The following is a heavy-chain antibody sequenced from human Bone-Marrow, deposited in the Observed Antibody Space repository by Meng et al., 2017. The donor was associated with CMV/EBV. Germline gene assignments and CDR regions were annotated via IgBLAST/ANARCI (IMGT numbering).Heavy chain of an antibody. J-gene: IGHJ3*02. CDR3: SKGFGALDAFDI. V-gene: IGHV3-20*04. CDR1: GFTFDDYG. D-gene: IGHD3-3*01. Sequence: GESLKISCAASGFTFDDYGMTWVRQAPGKGLEWVSGINRNGASTGYADSVKGRFTISRDNAKNSLYLQMNSLRAEDTAVSYCSKGFGALDAFDIWGQGTMVTVSS. CDR2: INRNGAST.